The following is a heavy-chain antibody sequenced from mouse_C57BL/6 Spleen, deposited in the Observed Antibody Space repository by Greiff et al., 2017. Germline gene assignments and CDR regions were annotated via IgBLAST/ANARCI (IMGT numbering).Heavy chain of an antibody. J-gene: IGHJ4*01. CDR2: ISSGSSTI. D-gene: IGHD2-4*01. CDR3: AKGPPVYYDYSYAMDY. CDR1: GFTFSDYG. V-gene: IGHV5-17*01. Sequence: EVQLVESGGGLVKPGGSLKLSCAASGFTFSDYGMHWVRQAPEKGLEWVAYISSGSSTIYYADTVKGRFTISSDNAKNTLFLQMTSLRSEDTAMYYCAKGPPVYYDYSYAMDYWGQGTSVTVSS.